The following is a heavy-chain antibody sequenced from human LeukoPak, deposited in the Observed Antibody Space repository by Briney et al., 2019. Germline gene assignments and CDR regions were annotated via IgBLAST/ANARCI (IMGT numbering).Heavy chain of an antibody. CDR1: GGSISSYY. CDR2: IYYSGST. Sequence: PSETLSLTCTVSGGSISSYYWSWIRQPPGKGLEWIGYIYYSGSTNHNPSLKSRVTISVDTSKNQFSLKLSSVTAADTAVYYCARVNTDGDAFDIWGQGTMVTVSS. J-gene: IGHJ3*02. CDR3: ARVNTDGDAFDI. V-gene: IGHV4-59*12. D-gene: IGHD5-24*01.